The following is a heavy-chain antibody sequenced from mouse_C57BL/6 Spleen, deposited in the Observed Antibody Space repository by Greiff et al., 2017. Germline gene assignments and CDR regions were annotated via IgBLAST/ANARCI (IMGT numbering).Heavy chain of an antibody. J-gene: IGHJ3*01. CDR1: GYAFSSSW. CDR2: IYPGDGDT. CDR3: ASHDGPYGGFAY. Sequence: VQLQESGPELVKPGASVKISCKASGYAFSSSWMNWVKQRPGKGLEWIGRIYPGDGDTNYNGKFKGTATLTADKSSSTAYMLLSSLTSEDSAVYFCASHDGPYGGFAYWGQGTLVTVAA. D-gene: IGHD2-3*01. V-gene: IGHV1-82*01.